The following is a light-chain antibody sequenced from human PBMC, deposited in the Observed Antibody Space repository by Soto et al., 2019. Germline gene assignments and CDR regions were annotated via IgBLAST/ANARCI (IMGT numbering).Light chain of an antibody. Sequence: EIVLTQSPGTLSLSPGERATLSCRASQSVSSSYLAWYQQKPGQAPRLLIYGASSRATGIPDRFSGSGSGTDFTLTISRLEXEDFAVYYCHQYGSSRTFGQGTKVDIK. V-gene: IGKV3-20*01. CDR1: QSVSSSY. CDR2: GAS. J-gene: IGKJ1*01. CDR3: HQYGSSRT.